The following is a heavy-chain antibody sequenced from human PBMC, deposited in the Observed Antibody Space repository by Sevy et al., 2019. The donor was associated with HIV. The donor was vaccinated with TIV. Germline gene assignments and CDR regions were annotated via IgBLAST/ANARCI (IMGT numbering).Heavy chain of an antibody. CDR1: GFTFSKYS. D-gene: IGHD2-8*01. V-gene: IGHV3-23*01. CDR2: FSFGCGRI. CDR3: AREGCTKPHDY. J-gene: IGHJ4*02. Sequence: GGSLRLSCEASGFTFSKYSMSWVRQAPGKGLEWVSTFSFGCGRINYADSVKGRFTISRDDSKNTLYWQMNSLRAEDTAVYYCAREGCTKPHDYWGQGTLVTVSS.